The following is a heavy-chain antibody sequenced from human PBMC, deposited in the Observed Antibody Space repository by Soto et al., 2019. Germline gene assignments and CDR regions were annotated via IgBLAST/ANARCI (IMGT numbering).Heavy chain of an antibody. CDR3: VSGHDADKVRY. CDR2: IYYTGNT. Sequence: QVQLQESGPGLVKPSQTLSLTCTVSGGSISSGGTGSYWTWIRQLPGKGLEWIGYIYYTGNTYYNPSLKSRPTISIDQSEHQFSLKLTSVTAADTAVYFCVSGHDADKVRYWGQGTLVTVSS. CDR1: GGSISSGGTGSY. J-gene: IGHJ4*02. D-gene: IGHD2-2*01. V-gene: IGHV4-31*03.